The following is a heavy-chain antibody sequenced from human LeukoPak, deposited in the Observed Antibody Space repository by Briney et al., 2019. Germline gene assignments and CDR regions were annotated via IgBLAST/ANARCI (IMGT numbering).Heavy chain of an antibody. Sequence: TSETLSLTCTVSGYSISNGYYWGWIQQPPGKGLEWVGSISHRGSTYYNPSLRSRITISLDRSKQKFSLKLTSVTAADTAVYFCARGAEYYAIWRGYAGYSDYWGQGISVTVSS. V-gene: IGHV4-38-2*02. J-gene: IGHJ4*02. D-gene: IGHD3-3*01. CDR3: ARGAEYYAIWRGYAGYSDY. CDR1: GYSISNGYY. CDR2: ISHRGST.